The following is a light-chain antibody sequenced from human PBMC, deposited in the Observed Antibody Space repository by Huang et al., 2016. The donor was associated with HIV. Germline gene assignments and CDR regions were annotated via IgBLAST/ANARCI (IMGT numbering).Light chain of an antibody. CDR3: QQYYSTPLT. CDR2: WAS. CDR1: QSVLYNSNNKNY. V-gene: IGKV4-1*01. Sequence: DIVMTQSPDSLAVSLGERATINCKSSQSVLYNSNNKNYLAWYQQKPGQPPKLLIYWASTREAGVPDRFSGSGSGADFTLNINSLQAEDVAVYFCQQYYSTPLTFGGGTKVEIK. J-gene: IGKJ4*01.